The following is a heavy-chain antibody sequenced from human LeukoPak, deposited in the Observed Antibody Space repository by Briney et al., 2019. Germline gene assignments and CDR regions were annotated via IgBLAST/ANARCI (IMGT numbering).Heavy chain of an antibody. J-gene: IGHJ4*02. CDR2: ISSSGSTI. Sequence: GGSLRLSCAASGFTFSDYYMSRIRQAPGKGLEWVSYISSSGSTIYYADSVKGRFTISRDNAKNSLYLQMNSLRAEDTAVYYCARVVRYGGNCFDYWGQGTLVTVSS. CDR1: GFTFSDYY. V-gene: IGHV3-11*01. CDR3: ARVVRYGGNCFDY. D-gene: IGHD4-23*01.